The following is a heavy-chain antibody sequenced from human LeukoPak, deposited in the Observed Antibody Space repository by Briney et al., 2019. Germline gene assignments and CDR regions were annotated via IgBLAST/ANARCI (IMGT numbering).Heavy chain of an antibody. CDR1: GFTFSSYG. Sequence: GRSLRLSCAASGFTFSSYGLHWVRQAPGKGLEWVAVISYDGSNKYYVDSVKGRFTISRDNSKNTLYLQMNSLRAEDTAVYYCAGPTCLRGAYCSTNFWGQGTLVTVSS. V-gene: IGHV3-30*03. CDR2: ISYDGSNK. J-gene: IGHJ4*02. D-gene: IGHD2-2*01. CDR3: AGPTCLRGAYCSTNF.